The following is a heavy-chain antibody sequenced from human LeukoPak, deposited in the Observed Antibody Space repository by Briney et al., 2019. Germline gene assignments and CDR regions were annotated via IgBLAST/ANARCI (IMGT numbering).Heavy chain of an antibody. CDR2: IYTSGST. J-gene: IGHJ6*02. V-gene: IGHV4-4*07. D-gene: IGHD6-19*01. CDR3: ARGSSSGPDYYYGMDV. CDR1: GGSLRSYY. Sequence: SETLSLTCTVPGGSLRSYYWSSIRQPAAKVLEWIGRIYTSGSTNYNPSLKSRVTMSVDTSKNQFSLKLSSVTAADTAVYYCARGSSSGPDYYYGMDVWGQGTTVTVSS.